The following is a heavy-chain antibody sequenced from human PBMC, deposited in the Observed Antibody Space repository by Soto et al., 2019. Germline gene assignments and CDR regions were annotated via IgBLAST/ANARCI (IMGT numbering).Heavy chain of an antibody. CDR2: FYYSGNT. Sequence: QVHLQESGPGLVKPSQTLSVTCTVSGGSISSGGYYWSWFRQPPGKGLEWIGYFYYSGNTYYNPSLKSRSTISFDTSKNQFSLKLTSVTAADTAVYYCARGEQFGVYYFDFWGQGILVTVSS. J-gene: IGHJ4*02. V-gene: IGHV4-30-4*01. CDR3: ARGEQFGVYYFDF. D-gene: IGHD1-26*01. CDR1: GGSISSGGYY.